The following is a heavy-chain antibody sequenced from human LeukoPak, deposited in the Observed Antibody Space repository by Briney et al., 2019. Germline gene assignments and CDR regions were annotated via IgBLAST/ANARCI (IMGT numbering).Heavy chain of an antibody. V-gene: IGHV3-15*01. CDR2: IKSKADGGTT. CDR3: TTTYYDFWSGSYYYYMDV. D-gene: IGHD3-3*01. Sequence: GGSLRLSCAASGFTFSSYAMSWVRQAPGKGLEWVGRIKSKADGGTTDYAAPVKGRFTISRDDSKSTLYLQMNSLKTEDTAVYYCTTTYYDFWSGSYYYYMDVWGKGTTVTVSS. CDR1: GFTFSSYA. J-gene: IGHJ6*03.